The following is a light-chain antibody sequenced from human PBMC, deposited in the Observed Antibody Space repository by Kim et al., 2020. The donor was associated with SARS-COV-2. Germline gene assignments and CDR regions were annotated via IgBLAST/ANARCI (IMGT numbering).Light chain of an antibody. CDR1: EGIAKS. Sequence: DIHMTQSPSSLSASIGDRVTITCRASEGIAKSLAWFQQKPGIAPKCLIYGASTLEPGVPSRFSGRRSGTEFTLTINSLQPEDFATYYCQQFNAFPITFGQGTRLEIK. J-gene: IGKJ5*01. V-gene: IGKV1-16*01. CDR2: GAS. CDR3: QQFNAFPIT.